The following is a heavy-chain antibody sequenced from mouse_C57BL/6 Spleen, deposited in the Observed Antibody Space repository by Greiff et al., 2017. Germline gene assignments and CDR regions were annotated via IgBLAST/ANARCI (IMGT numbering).Heavy chain of an antibody. CDR2: ILPGSGST. CDR1: GYTFTGYW. J-gene: IGHJ1*03. V-gene: IGHV1-9*01. CDR3: ARQDYSKSWYFDV. D-gene: IGHD2-5*01. Sequence: VQLQQSGAELMKPGASVKLSCKATGYTFTGYWIEWVKQRPGHGLEWIGEILPGSGSTNYNEKFKGKATFTAGTSSNTAYMQLSSLTTEDSASYYCARQDYSKSWYFDVWGTETTVTVSS.